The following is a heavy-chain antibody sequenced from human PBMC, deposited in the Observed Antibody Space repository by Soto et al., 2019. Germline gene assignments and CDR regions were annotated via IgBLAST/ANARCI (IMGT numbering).Heavy chain of an antibody. CDR3: AGHQRFLEWLLGWFDP. CDR2: IYYSGST. D-gene: IGHD3-3*01. CDR1: GGSISSSSYY. J-gene: IGHJ5*02. Sequence: SETLSLTCTVSGGSISSSSYYWGWIRQPPGKGLEWIGSIYYSGSTYYNPSLKSRVTISVDTSKNQFSLKLSSVTAADTAVYYCAGHQRFLEWLLGWFDPWGQGTLVTVSS. V-gene: IGHV4-39*01.